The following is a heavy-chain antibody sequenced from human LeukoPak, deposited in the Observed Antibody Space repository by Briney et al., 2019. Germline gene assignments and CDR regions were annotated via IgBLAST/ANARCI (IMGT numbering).Heavy chain of an antibody. V-gene: IGHV3-9*03. J-gene: IGHJ3*02. CDR1: GFTFDDYA. Sequence: GGSLRLSCAASGFTFDDYAMHWVRQAPGKGLEWVSGISWNSGSIGYADSVKGRFTISRDNAKNSLYLQMNSLRAEDMALYYCAKDMGRRGLYCSSTSCYGAFDIWGQGTMVTVSS. CDR2: ISWNSGSI. CDR3: AKDMGRRGLYCSSTSCYGAFDI. D-gene: IGHD2-2*01.